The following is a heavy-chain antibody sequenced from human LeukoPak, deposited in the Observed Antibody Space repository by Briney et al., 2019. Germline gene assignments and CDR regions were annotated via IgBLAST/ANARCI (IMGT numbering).Heavy chain of an antibody. CDR2: INSDGSST. D-gene: IGHD3-22*01. Sequence: GGSLSLSCAASGFTFSSYWMHWVRQAPGKGLVWVSRINSDGSSTSYADSVKGRLTISRDNAKNTLYLQMNSLRAEDTAVYYCARVYYDSSGYSVVDYWGQGTLVTVSS. J-gene: IGHJ4*02. V-gene: IGHV3-74*01. CDR1: GFTFSSYW. CDR3: ARVYYDSSGYSVVDY.